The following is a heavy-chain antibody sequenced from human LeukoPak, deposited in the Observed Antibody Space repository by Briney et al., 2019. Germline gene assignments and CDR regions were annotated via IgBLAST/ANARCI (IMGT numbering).Heavy chain of an antibody. CDR2: INYSGTI. J-gene: IGHJ4*02. V-gene: IGHV4-39*01. CDR3: ARHPEYSSGWWYFDF. D-gene: IGHD5-18*01. CDR1: GGSISSNNHY. Sequence: SETLSLTCTVSGGSISSNNHYWGWIRQPPGKGLEWLGSINYSGTIFYSPSLNSRVTISVDTSGNQFSLKLTSATAADTAVYYCARHPEYSSGWWYFDFWGQGSLVTVSS.